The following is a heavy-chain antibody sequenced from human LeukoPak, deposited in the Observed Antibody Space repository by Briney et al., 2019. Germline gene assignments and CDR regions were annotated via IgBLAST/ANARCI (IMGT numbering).Heavy chain of an antibody. Sequence: PGGSLRLSCAASGFTFSSYSMNWVRQAPGKGLEWVSSISSSSSYIYYADSVKGRFTISRDNAKNSLYLQMNSLRAEDTAVYYCARDKPYYYGSGSGMDVWGQGTTVTVSS. D-gene: IGHD3-10*01. CDR3: ARDKPYYYGSGSGMDV. CDR1: GFTFSSYS. V-gene: IGHV3-21*01. J-gene: IGHJ6*02. CDR2: ISSSSSYI.